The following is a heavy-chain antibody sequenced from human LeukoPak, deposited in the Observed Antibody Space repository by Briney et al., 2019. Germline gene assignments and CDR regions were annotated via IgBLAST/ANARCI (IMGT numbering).Heavy chain of an antibody. Sequence: SETLSLTCSISGGSFSSYFWSWVRQPAGKGLEWIGRIYPSGNTNYNPSLKSRVTISVDTSKNQFSLKLSSVTAADTVVYYCARGITYYDILTGYYPFDYWGQGTLVTVSS. CDR1: GGSFSSYF. J-gene: IGHJ4*02. D-gene: IGHD3-9*01. CDR2: IYPSGNT. V-gene: IGHV4-4*07. CDR3: ARGITYYDILTGYYPFDY.